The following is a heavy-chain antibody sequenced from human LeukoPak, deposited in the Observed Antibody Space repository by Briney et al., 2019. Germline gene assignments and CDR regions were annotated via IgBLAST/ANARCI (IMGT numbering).Heavy chain of an antibody. V-gene: IGHV1-69*04. CDR1: GGTFSSYA. J-gene: IGHJ6*02. CDR2: IIPILGKA. D-gene: IGHD3-10*01. Sequence: SVKVSCKASGGTFSSYAISWVRQAPGQGLEWMGRIIPILGKANYAQKFQGRVTITADKSTSTAYMELSSLRSEDTAVYYCARCRFGASYYYYGMDVWGQGTTVTVSS. CDR3: ARCRFGASYYYYGMDV.